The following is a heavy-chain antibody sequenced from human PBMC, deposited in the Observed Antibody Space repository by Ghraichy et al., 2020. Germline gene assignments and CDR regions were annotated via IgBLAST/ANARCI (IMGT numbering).Heavy chain of an antibody. CDR2: IYYSGST. CDR3: ARLSATYDFWSGNRHQNDFDP. CDR1: GGPISSNSYY. D-gene: IGHD3-3*01. J-gene: IGHJ5*02. Sequence: SETLSLTCTVSGGPISSNSYYWTWLRQPPGKGLKWFVSIYYSGSTNSYPSLKSRVTMSVDLAKNQFSLKLTSVTAADTAVYYCARLSATYDFWSGNRHQNDFDPRGQGILVTVS. V-gene: IGHV4-39*01.